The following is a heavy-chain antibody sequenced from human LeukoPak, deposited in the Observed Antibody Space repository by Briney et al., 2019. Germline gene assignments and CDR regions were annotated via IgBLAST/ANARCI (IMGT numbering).Heavy chain of an antibody. V-gene: IGHV1-2*06. CDR2: INPNSGVT. CDR3: AKDRHWLVLDGAFDI. D-gene: IGHD6-19*01. J-gene: IGHJ3*02. CDR1: GYTFTGYY. Sequence: GASVKVSCKASGYTFTGYYLNWVRQVPGQGLELMGRINPNSGVTNYAQKFQGRVTMTRDTSISTAYMELRRLRSDDTAVYYCAKDRHWLVLDGAFDIWGQGTMVTVSS.